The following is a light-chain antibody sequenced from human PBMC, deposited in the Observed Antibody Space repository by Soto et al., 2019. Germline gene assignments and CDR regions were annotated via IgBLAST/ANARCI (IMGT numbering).Light chain of an antibody. CDR1: QSLLHGNGHNY. J-gene: IGKJ4*01. V-gene: IGKV2-28*01. Sequence: EIVMTQSPVFLSVTPGESASISCRSSQSLLHGNGHNYLDWYLQKPGQSPQLLIYLGSNRASGVPDRFSGSGSGTDFTLKISRVEAEDVGVYYCTQLLQTPTTFGGGTKVEIK. CDR3: TQLLQTPTT. CDR2: LGS.